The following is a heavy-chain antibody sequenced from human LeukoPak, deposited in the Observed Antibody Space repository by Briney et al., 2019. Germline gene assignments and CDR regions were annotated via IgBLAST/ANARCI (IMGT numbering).Heavy chain of an antibody. J-gene: IGHJ6*02. Sequence: PSETLSLTCTVSGGSISSYYWSWIRQPPGKGLEWIGYIYYSGSTNYNPSLKSRVTISVDTSKNQFSLKLSSVTAADTAVYYCARVVGYSSGWYDGYYYGMDVWGQGTTVTVSS. D-gene: IGHD6-19*01. CDR3: ARVVGYSSGWYDGYYYGMDV. CDR2: IYYSGST. CDR1: GGSISSYY. V-gene: IGHV4-59*01.